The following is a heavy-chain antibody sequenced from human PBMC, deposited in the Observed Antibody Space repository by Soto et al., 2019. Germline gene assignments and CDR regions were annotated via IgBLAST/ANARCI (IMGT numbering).Heavy chain of an antibody. CDR2: INPNGGST. CDR1: GYIFIHYY. D-gene: IGHD2-21*01. Sequence: QVQLVQSGAEVKKPGASVKVSCKASGYIFIHYYIHWVRQAPGQGLEWMAIINPNGGSTNYAQKCQASVTVTSETSTSTVSLELNSLGSDDTAVYFCARSLLQGDFWGQGTLVTVSS. J-gene: IGHJ4*02. V-gene: IGHV1-46*01. CDR3: ARSLLQGDF.